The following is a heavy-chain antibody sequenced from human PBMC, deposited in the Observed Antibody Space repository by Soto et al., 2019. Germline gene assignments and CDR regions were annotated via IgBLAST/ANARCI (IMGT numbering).Heavy chain of an antibody. CDR3: LSGGRGYTRDDVLDA. J-gene: IGHJ3*01. Sequence: EVQLVESGGGLVKPGGSLRLSCVDSGFTLSSYSMNWVRQAPGKGLEWVSSISTTSNPIFYADSVRGRFTISRDNAKNSLYLQMNSLRAEDTAVYYCLSGGRGYTRDDVLDAWGQGTMVTVSS. D-gene: IGHD2-2*02. V-gene: IGHV3-21*06. CDR1: GFTLSSYS. CDR2: ISTTSNPI.